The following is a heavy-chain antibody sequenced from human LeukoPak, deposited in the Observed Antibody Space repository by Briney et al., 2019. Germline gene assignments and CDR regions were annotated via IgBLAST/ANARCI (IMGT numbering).Heavy chain of an antibody. CDR1: GFTFSSYG. CDR2: IWYDGSNK. CDR3: ASTEYSNSSPRLDY. Sequence: GGSLRLSCAASGFTFSSYGMHWVRQTPGKGLEWVAAIWYDGSNKYYADSVKGRFTISRDNSKNTLYLQMNSLRAEDTAVYYCASTEYSNSSPRLDYWGQGTLVTVSS. J-gene: IGHJ4*02. D-gene: IGHD6-6*01. V-gene: IGHV3-33*01.